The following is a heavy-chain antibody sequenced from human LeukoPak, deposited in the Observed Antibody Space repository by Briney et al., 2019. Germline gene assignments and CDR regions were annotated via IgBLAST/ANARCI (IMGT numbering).Heavy chain of an antibody. D-gene: IGHD6-13*01. CDR2: ISSSGSTI. J-gene: IGHJ4*02. Sequence: PGGSLRLSCAASGFTFSDCYMSWIRQAPGKGLEWVSYISSSGSTIYYADSVRGRFTIFRDNAKNSLYLQMNSLRAEDTAVYYCAKIASSSSQPYWGQGTLVSVSS. CDR1: GFTFSDCY. CDR3: AKIASSSSQPY. V-gene: IGHV3-11*01.